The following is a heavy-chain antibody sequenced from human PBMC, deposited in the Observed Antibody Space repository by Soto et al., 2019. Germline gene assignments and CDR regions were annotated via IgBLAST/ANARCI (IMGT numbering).Heavy chain of an antibody. Sequence: EVQLVESGGGLVQPGGSLKLSCAASGFTFNGSAMHWVRQAPGKGLEWVGRITNKADNYATVYAASVKGRFTISRDDSKNAAYLQMNSLKTEDTAVYDCTTKQVTGHKPPWGQGTLVTVSS. D-gene: IGHD3-9*01. J-gene: IGHJ5*02. CDR2: ITNKADNYAT. CDR1: GFTFNGSA. CDR3: TTKQVTGHKPP. V-gene: IGHV3-73*02.